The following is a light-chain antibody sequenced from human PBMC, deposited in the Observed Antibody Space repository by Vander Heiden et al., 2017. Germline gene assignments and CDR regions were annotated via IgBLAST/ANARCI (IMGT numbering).Light chain of an antibody. J-gene: IGLJ2*01. Sequence: SYVLTPPPSVSLPPGQTARITRGGDIHGRESLHFYQQRPGQAPVLVVYDDDDRRSGIPERFSGSKTGNTATLTISRVEAGDEAVYYCQVYDSPSDPSVVFGGGTKLTVL. CDR3: QVYDSPSDPSVV. CDR2: DDD. V-gene: IGLV3-21*02. CDR1: IHGRES.